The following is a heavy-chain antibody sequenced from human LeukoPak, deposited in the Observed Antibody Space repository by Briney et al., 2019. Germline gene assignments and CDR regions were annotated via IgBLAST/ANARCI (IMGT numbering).Heavy chain of an antibody. D-gene: IGHD6-13*01. Sequence: ASVMVSCKASGYTFTSYAITWVRQAPGQGLEWMGWISAYNGRTNYAQNLQDRVTLTIDTSTSTAYMELRSLKSDDTAVYFCARCESGSSWPWELGNNWGQGTLVTVSS. CDR3: ARCESGSSWPWELGNN. CDR2: ISAYNGRT. CDR1: GYTFTSYA. V-gene: IGHV1-18*01. J-gene: IGHJ4*02.